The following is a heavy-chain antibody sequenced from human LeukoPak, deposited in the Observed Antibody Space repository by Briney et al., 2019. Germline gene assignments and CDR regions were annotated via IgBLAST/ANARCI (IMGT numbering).Heavy chain of an antibody. CDR1: GFTVSSNY. CDR2: IYSGGST. V-gene: IGHV3-66*01. J-gene: IGHJ4*02. Sequence: PGGSLRLSCAASGFTVSSNYMSWVRQAPGKGLEWVSVIYSGGSTYYADSVKGRFTISRDNSKNTLYLQMNSLRAEDTAVYYCAREATKVRGVPALDYWGQGTLVTVSS. CDR3: AREATKVRGVPALDY. D-gene: IGHD3-10*01.